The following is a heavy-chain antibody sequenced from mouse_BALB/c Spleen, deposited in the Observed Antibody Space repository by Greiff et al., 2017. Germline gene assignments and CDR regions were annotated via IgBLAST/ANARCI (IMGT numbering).Heavy chain of an antibody. CDR1: GFSLTSYG. CDR3: ARGDYYGSSYRYYAMDY. CDR2: IWSCGST. D-gene: IGHD1-1*01. V-gene: IGHV2-2*02. Sequence: QVQLKESGPGLVQPSQSLSITCTVSGFSLTSYGVHWVRQSPGKGLEWLGVIWSCGSTDYNAAFISRLSISKDNSKSQVFFKMNSLQANDTAIYYCARGDYYGSSYRYYAMDYWGQGTAVTVSS. J-gene: IGHJ4*01.